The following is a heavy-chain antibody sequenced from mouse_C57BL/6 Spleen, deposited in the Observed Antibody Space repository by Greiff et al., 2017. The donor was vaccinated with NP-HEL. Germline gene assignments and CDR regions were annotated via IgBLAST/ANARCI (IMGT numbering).Heavy chain of an antibody. Sequence: QVQLQQPGAELVKPGASVKMSCKASGYTFTSYWITWVKQRPGQGLEWIGDIYPGSGSTNYNEKFKSKATLTVDTSSSTAYMQLSSLTSEDSAVYYCARSDYYYGSSLYYWGQGTTLTVSS. CDR2: IYPGSGST. D-gene: IGHD1-1*01. V-gene: IGHV1-55*01. CDR1: GYTFTSYW. J-gene: IGHJ2*01. CDR3: ARSDYYYGSSLYY.